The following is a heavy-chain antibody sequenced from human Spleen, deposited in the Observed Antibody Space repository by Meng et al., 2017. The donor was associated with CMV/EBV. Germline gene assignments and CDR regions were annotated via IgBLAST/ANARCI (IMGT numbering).Heavy chain of an antibody. CDR1: GFTLSSSW. J-gene: IGHJ6*02. CDR3: ARGAHYYYDMDV. Sequence: GESLKISCAASGFTLSSSWMHWVCQAPEKGLEWVADIKCDGSEKDYVDSVKGRLTISRDNAKNSLYLQMNSLRAEDTAVYYCARGAHYYYDMDVWGQGTTVTVSS. V-gene: IGHV3-52*01. CDR2: IKCDGSEK.